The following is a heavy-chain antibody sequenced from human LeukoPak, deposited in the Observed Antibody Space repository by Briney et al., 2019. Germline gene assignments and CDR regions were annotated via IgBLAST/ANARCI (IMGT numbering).Heavy chain of an antibody. V-gene: IGHV4-59*08. J-gene: IGHJ4*02. CDR2: VYHSGIT. D-gene: IGHD6-19*01. CDR3: ARHSNPPRPRAVAGTNFDY. Sequence: PPETPSLTCTVSGGSISSYYWSSIRHPPGKRLWRIGYVYHSGITIHNTSLKTRVNISVDSSKNQLSLRLNSVTAADTALYYCARHSNPPRPRAVAGTNFDYWGPGTLVTVSS. CDR1: GGSISSYY.